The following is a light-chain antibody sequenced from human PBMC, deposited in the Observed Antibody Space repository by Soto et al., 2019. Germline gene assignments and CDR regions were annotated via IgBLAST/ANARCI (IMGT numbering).Light chain of an antibody. V-gene: IGKV1-39*01. J-gene: IGKJ2*01. CDR2: AAS. CDR1: QSISSS. Sequence: DIQMTQSPSSLSASAGDRITITCRASQSISSSLNWYQQKPGKAPKLLISAASSLQSGVPSRFSGSGSGTEFTLTISSLQPEDFATFYCQQSYSTPYIFGQGTKLEIK. CDR3: QQSYSTPYI.